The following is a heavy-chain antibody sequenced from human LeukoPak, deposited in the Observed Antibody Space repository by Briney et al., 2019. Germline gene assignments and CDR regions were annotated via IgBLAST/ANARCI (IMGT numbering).Heavy chain of an antibody. CDR2: ISSGGGTT. CDR3: AKDSKWLQLTVDY. J-gene: IGHJ4*02. V-gene: IGHV3-23*01. D-gene: IGHD5-24*01. Sequence: PGGSLRLSCAASGFTFSTYSMNWVRQAPGKGLEWVSAISSGGGTTYFADSVKGRFTISRDNSKNTLYLQMNSLRDEDTAVYYCAKDSKWLQLTVDYWGQGTLVTVSS. CDR1: GFTFSTYS.